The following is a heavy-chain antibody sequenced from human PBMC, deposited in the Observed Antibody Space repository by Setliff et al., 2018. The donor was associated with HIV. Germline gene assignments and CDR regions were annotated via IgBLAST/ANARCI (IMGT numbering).Heavy chain of an antibody. CDR2: IYYSGST. CDR3: ARDGIAAAGTKYFQH. J-gene: IGHJ1*01. CDR1: GGSISSSSYY. D-gene: IGHD6-13*01. V-gene: IGHV4-39*02. Sequence: SETLSLTCIVSGGSISSSSYYWGWIRQPPGKGLEWIGSIYYSGSTYYNPSLNSRVTISVDASTDTAYMELRSLRSDDTAVYYCARDGIAAAGTKYFQHWGQGTLVTVSS.